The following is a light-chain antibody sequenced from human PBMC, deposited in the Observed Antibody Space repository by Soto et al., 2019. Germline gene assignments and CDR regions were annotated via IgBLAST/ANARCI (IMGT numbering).Light chain of an antibody. Sequence: QSALAQPSSVSGSPGQSITISCTGTSTDVGGYNYVSWHQHHPGKGPKLIIYEVNNRPSGVSDRFSGSKSGNKASLTISNPEAEDESDYYRVSYTSTDTPFVFGTGTKVTVL. V-gene: IGLV2-14*01. CDR3: VSYTSTDTPFV. CDR2: EVN. J-gene: IGLJ1*01. CDR1: STDVGGYNY.